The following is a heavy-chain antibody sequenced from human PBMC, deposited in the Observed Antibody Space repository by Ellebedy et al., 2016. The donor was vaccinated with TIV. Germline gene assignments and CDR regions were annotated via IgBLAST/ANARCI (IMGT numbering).Heavy chain of an antibody. D-gene: IGHD6-13*01. CDR3: ARSRTRIAAAVADY. Sequence: GGSLRLSCAASGFTFSSYWMSWVRQAPGKGLEWVANIKQDGSEKEYVDSVKGRFTISRDNAKNSLYLQMNSLRAEDTAVYYCARSRTRIAAAVADYWGQGTLVTVSS. CDR2: IKQDGSEK. CDR1: GFTFSSYW. J-gene: IGHJ4*02. V-gene: IGHV3-7*03.